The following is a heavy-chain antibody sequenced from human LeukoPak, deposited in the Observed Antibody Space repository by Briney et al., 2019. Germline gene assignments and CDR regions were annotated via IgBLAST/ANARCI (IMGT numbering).Heavy chain of an antibody. CDR1: GYTFTSYA. Sequence: ASVNVSCTASGYTFTSYAMHWVRQAPGQRLEWMGWINAGNGNTKYSQKFQGRVTITRDTSASTAYMELSSLRSEDTAVYYCARGPVSEVTISGVVIIAGDRFDPWGQGTLVTVSS. CDR3: ARGPVSEVTISGVVIIAGDRFDP. J-gene: IGHJ5*02. D-gene: IGHD3-3*01. V-gene: IGHV1-3*01. CDR2: INAGNGNT.